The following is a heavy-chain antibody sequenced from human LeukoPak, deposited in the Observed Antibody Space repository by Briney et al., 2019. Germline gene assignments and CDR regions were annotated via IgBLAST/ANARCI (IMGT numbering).Heavy chain of an antibody. CDR3: AATYYYDSSGYYWFDP. Sequence: ASVKVSCKVSGYTLTELSMHWVRQAPGKGLEWMGGFDPEVGETIYAQKFQGRVTMTEDTSTDTAYMELSSLRSEDTAVYYCAATYYYDSSGYYWFDPWGQGTLVTVSS. CDR1: GYTLTELS. D-gene: IGHD3-22*01. CDR2: FDPEVGET. V-gene: IGHV1-24*01. J-gene: IGHJ5*02.